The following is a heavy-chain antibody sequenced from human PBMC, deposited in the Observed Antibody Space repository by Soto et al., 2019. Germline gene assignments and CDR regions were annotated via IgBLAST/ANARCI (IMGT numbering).Heavy chain of an antibody. V-gene: IGHV1-46*03. J-gene: IGHJ4*02. CDR2: INLSGGST. Sequence: QVQLVQSGAEVKGPGASVKISCKASGYTFISFYIHWVRQAPGQGLEWMGIINLSGGSTNYAQRFQGRVILTRDTPTNTVYMELSSLRSEDTAVYYCARGLGSGDCWGQGTLVTVSS. CDR3: ARGLGSGDC. CDR1: GYTFISFY. D-gene: IGHD3-3*01.